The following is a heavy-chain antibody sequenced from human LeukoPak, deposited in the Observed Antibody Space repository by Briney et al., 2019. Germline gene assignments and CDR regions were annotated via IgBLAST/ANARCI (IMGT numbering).Heavy chain of an antibody. CDR1: GYSISSGYY. CDR2: IYHSGST. D-gene: IGHD4-17*01. J-gene: IGHJ4*02. Sequence: SETLSLTCTVSGYSISSGYYWGWIRQPPGKGLEWIGGIYHSGSTYYNPSLKSRVTISVDTSKNQFSLKLSSVTAADTAVYFCARDDDYALRRRYFHSWGQGILVTVSS. V-gene: IGHV4-38-2*02. CDR3: ARDDDYALRRRYFHS.